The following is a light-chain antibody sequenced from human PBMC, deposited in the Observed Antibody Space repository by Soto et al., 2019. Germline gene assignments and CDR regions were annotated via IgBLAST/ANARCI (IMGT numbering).Light chain of an antibody. J-gene: IGKJ4*01. V-gene: IGKV1-33*01. CDR2: DAS. CDR1: QDISNY. CDR3: QQYDNRPFT. Sequence: DIQMTQSPSSLSASVRDRVTITCQASQDISNYLNWYQQKPGKAPKLLIYDASNLDTGVPSRFSGSGPGTDFTFTISSLQPEDIATYYCQQYDNRPFTLGGGTKVEIK.